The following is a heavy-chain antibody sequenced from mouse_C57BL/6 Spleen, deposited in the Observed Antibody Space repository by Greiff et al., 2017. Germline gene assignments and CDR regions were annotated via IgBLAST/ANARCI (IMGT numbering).Heavy chain of an antibody. CDR2: INPSNGGT. CDR3: ARKGNYYGNSAGFAY. Sequence: VQLQQPGTELVKPGASVKLSCKASGYTFTSYWMHWVKQRPGQGLEWIGNINPSNGGTNYNEKFKSKATLTVDKSSSTAYMQLSSLTSEDSAVYYCARKGNYYGNSAGFAYWGQGTLVTVAA. J-gene: IGHJ3*01. D-gene: IGHD2-1*01. CDR1: GYTFTSYW. V-gene: IGHV1-53*01.